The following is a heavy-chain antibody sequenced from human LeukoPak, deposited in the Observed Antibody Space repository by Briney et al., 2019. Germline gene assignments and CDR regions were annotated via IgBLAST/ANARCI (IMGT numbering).Heavy chain of an antibody. CDR2: IRYDGSNK. Sequence: PGGSLRLSCAASGFTFSSYGMHWVRQAPGKGLEWVAFIRYDGSNKYYADSVKGRFTISRDNAKNTLYLHMSNLRAEDTAVYYCAREAYGPDYYMDVWGKGTTVTISS. CDR3: AREAYGPDYYMDV. CDR1: GFTFSSYG. V-gene: IGHV3-30*02. D-gene: IGHD3-10*01. J-gene: IGHJ6*03.